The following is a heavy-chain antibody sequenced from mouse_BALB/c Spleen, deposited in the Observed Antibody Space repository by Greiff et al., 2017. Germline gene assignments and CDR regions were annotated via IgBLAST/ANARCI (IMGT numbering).Heavy chain of an antibody. V-gene: IGHV14-3*02. CDR2: IDPANGNT. D-gene: IGHD1-1*01. Sequence: EVQLVESGAELVKPGASVKLSCTASGFNIKDTYMHWVKQRPEQGLEWIGRIDPANGNTKYDPKFQGKATITADTSSNTAYLQLSSLTSEDTAVYYCARPTVVADWYFDVWGAGTTVTVSS. CDR1: GFNIKDTY. CDR3: ARPTVVADWYFDV. J-gene: IGHJ1*01.